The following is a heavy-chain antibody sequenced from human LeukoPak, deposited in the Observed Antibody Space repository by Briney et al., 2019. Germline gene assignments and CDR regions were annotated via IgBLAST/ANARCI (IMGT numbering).Heavy chain of an antibody. V-gene: IGHV3-30-3*01. CDR3: ARNPCTSCYDERYYYYYYGMDV. CDR2: ISYDGSNK. J-gene: IGHJ6*02. Sequence: GGSLRLSCAASGFTFSSYWMHWVRQAPGKGLEWVAVISYDGSNKYYADSVKGRFTISRDNSKNTLYLQMNSLRAEDTAVYYCARNPCTSCYDERYYYYYYGMDVWGQGTTVTVSS. CDR1: GFTFSSYW. D-gene: IGHD2-2*01.